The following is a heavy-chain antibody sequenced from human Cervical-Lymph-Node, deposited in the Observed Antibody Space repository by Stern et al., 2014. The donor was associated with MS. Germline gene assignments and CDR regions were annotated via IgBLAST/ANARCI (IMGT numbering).Heavy chain of an antibody. D-gene: IGHD6-19*01. CDR3: ARVLAVAGDAFDI. J-gene: IGHJ3*02. V-gene: IGHV1-69*01. CDR1: GGTFSSYA. Sequence: VQLEESGAEVKKPGSSVKVSCKASGGTFSSYAISWVRQAPGQGLEGMGGIIPIFGTANYAQKFQGRVTITADESTSTAYMELSSLRSEDTAVYYCARVLAVAGDAFDIWGQGTMVTVSS. CDR2: IIPIFGTA.